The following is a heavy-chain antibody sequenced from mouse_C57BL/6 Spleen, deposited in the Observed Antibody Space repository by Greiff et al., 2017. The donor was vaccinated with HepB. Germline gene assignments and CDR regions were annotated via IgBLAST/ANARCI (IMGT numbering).Heavy chain of an antibody. V-gene: IGHV1-26*01. CDR3: ARRWALRGFAY. J-gene: IGHJ3*01. CDR1: GYTFTDYY. D-gene: IGHD1-1*01. CDR2: INPNNGGT. Sequence: EVQLQQSGPELVKPGASVKISCKASGYTFTDYYMNWVKQSHGKSLEWIGDINPNNGGTSYNQKFKGKATLTVDKSSSTAYMELRSLTSEDSAVYYCARRWALRGFAYWGQGTLVTVSA.